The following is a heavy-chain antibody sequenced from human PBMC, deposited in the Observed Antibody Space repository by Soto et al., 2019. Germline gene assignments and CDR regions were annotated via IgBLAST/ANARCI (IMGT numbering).Heavy chain of an antibody. D-gene: IGHD2-2*01. J-gene: IGHJ4*02. Sequence: ASVKVSCKTSGYTFSNYYINWVRQAPGQGLEWMGRINPSGGGTSYAQKFQGRVTMTRVTSTSTVYMDLSSLRSGDTAVYYCARSQEVVVVPAAPIDYWGQGTLVTVSS. V-gene: IGHV1-46*01. CDR3: ARSQEVVVVPAAPIDY. CDR2: INPSGGGT. CDR1: GYTFSNYY.